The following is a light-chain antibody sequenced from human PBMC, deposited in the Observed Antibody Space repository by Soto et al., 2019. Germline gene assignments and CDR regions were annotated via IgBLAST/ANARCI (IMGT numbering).Light chain of an antibody. CDR1: QSVRNW. J-gene: IGKJ1*01. CDR2: YSS. V-gene: IGKV1-5*01. CDR3: QQYDGYSPQT. Sequence: DIQMSQSPSTLFASVGDRVTITCRASQSVRNWLAWYRQKPGRAPQLLIYYSSTLEPGVPSRFRGSGSGTEFTITIIGLQPDDFATSYCQQYDGYSPQTFGQGTKVDIK.